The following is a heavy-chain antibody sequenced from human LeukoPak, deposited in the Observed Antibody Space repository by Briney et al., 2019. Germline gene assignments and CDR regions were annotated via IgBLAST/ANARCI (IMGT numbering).Heavy chain of an antibody. CDR1: GFTFSSYS. CDR3: ASARPPYCSGGSCSDY. D-gene: IGHD2-15*01. V-gene: IGHV3-21*01. CDR2: ISSSSSYI. Sequence: PGGSLRLSCAASGFTFSSYSMNWVRQAPGKGLEWVSSISSSSSYIYYADSVKGRFTISRDNAKNSLYLQMNSLRAEDTAVYYCASARPPYCSGGSCSDYWGQGTLVTVSS. J-gene: IGHJ4*02.